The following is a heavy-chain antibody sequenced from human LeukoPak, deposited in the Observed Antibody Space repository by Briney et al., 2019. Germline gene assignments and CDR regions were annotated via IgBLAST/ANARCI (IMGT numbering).Heavy chain of an antibody. V-gene: IGHV4-30-4*01. CDR1: GGSISSGDYY. CDR2: IYYSGST. D-gene: IGHD3-22*01. J-gene: IGHJ4*02. Sequence: PSETLSLTCTVPGGSISSGDYYWSWIRQPPGKGLEWIGYIYYSGSTYYNPSLKSRVTISVDTSKNQFSLKLSSVTAADTAVYYCARDPPHYYDSSGRPIWGQGTLVTVSS. CDR3: ARDPPHYYDSSGRPI.